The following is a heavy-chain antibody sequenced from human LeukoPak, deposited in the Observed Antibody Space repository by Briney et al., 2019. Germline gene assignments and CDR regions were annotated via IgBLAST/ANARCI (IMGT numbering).Heavy chain of an antibody. V-gene: IGHV4-61*02. Sequence: SSETLSLTCTVSGGSVSSDNSYWNWIRQPAGEGLEWIGRIYADGSSTYNPSLKSRVTISVDSSKNQFSLRRSSMTAADTAVYYCARGYYYHRWGQGTLVTVSS. D-gene: IGHD3-22*01. CDR3: ARGYYYHR. CDR2: IYADGSS. J-gene: IGHJ4*02. CDR1: GGSVSSDNSY.